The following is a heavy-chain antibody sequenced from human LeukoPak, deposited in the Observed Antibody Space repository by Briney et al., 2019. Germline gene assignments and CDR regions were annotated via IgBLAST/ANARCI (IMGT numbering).Heavy chain of an antibody. D-gene: IGHD3-3*01. CDR1: GFTFDDYA. Sequence: PGRSLRLSCAASGFTFDDYAMHWVRQAPGKGLEWVSGISWNSGSIGYADSAKGRFTISRDNAKNSLYLQMNSLRAEDTALYYCAKDRGDFWSGYLDVWGKGTTVTVSS. CDR2: ISWNSGSI. V-gene: IGHV3-9*01. J-gene: IGHJ6*03. CDR3: AKDRGDFWSGYLDV.